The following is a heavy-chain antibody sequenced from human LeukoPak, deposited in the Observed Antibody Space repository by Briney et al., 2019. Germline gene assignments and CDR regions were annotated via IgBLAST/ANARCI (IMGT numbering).Heavy chain of an antibody. Sequence: GGSLRLSCAAFGFTVSVNYMSWVRQAPGKGLEWVSGISGSGGSTYYADSVKGRFTISRDNSKNTLYLQINSPRAEDTAVYYCAKDNGIVAPSIPLDYWGQGTLVTVSS. CDR2: ISGSGGST. CDR3: AKDNGIVAPSIPLDY. V-gene: IGHV3-23*01. D-gene: IGHD5-12*01. CDR1: GFTVSVNY. J-gene: IGHJ4*02.